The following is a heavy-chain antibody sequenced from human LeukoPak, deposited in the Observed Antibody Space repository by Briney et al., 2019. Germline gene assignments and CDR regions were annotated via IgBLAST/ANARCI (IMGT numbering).Heavy chain of an antibody. D-gene: IGHD3-10*01. Sequence: TGGSLTLSCVTSGFSFSTHGFHWVRQAPGKGLEWVALIWYDGSKKYYADSVKGRFTIFRDDSKNTVYLQMNSLRVEDTAVYYCARDLGDFSSGTSYFDYWGQGTLVTVSS. CDR2: IWYDGSKK. V-gene: IGHV3-33*01. CDR1: GFSFSTHG. CDR3: ARDLGDFSSGTSYFDY. J-gene: IGHJ4*02.